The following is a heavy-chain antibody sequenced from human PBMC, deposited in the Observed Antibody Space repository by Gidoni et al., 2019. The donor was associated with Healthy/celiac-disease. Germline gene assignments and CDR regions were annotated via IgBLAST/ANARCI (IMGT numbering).Heavy chain of an antibody. Sequence: GSEKYYVDSVKGRFTISRDNAKNSLYLQMNSLRAEDTAVYYCARDSEYSSSLDIFDYWGQGTLVTVSS. V-gene: IGHV3-7*01. CDR3: ARDSEYSSSLDIFDY. J-gene: IGHJ4*02. D-gene: IGHD6-6*01. CDR2: GSEK.